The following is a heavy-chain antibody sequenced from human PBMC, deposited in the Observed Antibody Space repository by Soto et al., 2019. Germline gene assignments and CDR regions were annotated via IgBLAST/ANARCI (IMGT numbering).Heavy chain of an antibody. CDR1: GFTFSYYA. D-gene: IGHD3-16*02. J-gene: IGHJ4*02. CDR2: ISYDGSDK. Sequence: QVQLVESGGGVVQPGRSLRLSCAASGFTFSYYAMHWVRQAPGKGLEWVAVISYDGSDKYYADSVKGRFTISRDNSRNTLKLQINSLRADDTDVYYCAKGLGELSPESYDYWGQGTLITVSS. V-gene: IGHV3-30*18. CDR3: AKGLGELSPESYDY.